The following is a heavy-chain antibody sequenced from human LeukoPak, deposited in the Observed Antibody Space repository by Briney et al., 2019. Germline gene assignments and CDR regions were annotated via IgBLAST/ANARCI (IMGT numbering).Heavy chain of an antibody. J-gene: IGHJ4*02. D-gene: IGHD3-3*01. V-gene: IGHV4-4*07. CDR2: INTSGST. Sequence: SETLSPTCSVSGGSISGYYWTWIRQTAGKGLEWVGHINTSGSTSSNPSLKSRVTMSVDTSKNQFSLKLTSVTAADTAVYYCARTAYYDLWSGYHVDYWGQGTLVTVSS. CDR3: ARTAYYDLWSGYHVDY. CDR1: GGSISGYY.